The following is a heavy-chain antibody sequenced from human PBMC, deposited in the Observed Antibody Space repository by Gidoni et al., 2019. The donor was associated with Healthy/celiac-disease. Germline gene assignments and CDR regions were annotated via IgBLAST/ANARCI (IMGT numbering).Heavy chain of an antibody. CDR1: GSTFSSYA. CDR2: ISGSGGST. CDR3: AKAPLIAARHYYYYMDV. D-gene: IGHD6-6*01. Sequence: EVQLLESGGGLVQPGGSLRLSCAASGSTFSSYAMSWVRQAPGKGLEWVSAISGSGGSTYYADSVKGRFTISRDNSKNTLYLQMNSLRAEDTAVYYCAKAPLIAARHYYYYMDVWGKGTTVTVSS. J-gene: IGHJ6*03. V-gene: IGHV3-23*01.